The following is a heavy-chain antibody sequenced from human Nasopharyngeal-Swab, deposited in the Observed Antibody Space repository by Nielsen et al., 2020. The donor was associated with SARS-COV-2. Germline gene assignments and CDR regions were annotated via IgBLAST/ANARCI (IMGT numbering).Heavy chain of an antibody. D-gene: IGHD3-22*01. J-gene: IGHJ4*02. CDR3: AKPPYDSSGYYFDY. CDR2: IGIAGDP. V-gene: IGHV3-13*05. Sequence: GVLKISCAASGFTFSTYDMHWVRQVTGKGLEWVSAIGIAGDPYYAGSVKGRFTISRENAKNSLYLQMNSLRAEDTAVYYCAKPPYDSSGYYFDYWGQGTLVTVSS. CDR1: GFTFSTYD.